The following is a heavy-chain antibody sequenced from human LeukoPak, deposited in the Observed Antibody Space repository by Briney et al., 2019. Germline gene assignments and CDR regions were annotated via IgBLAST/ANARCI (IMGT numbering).Heavy chain of an antibody. J-gene: IGHJ4*02. Sequence: SXXTXXXXAXHWVRQASGKGLEWVGRIRSKTNNYETAYAASVKGRFTISRXDSKNRAYLQMNRLKTEDKTVYXCSRHVMGGDYWGQGTLVTVSS. D-gene: IGHD1-26*01. CDR2: IRSKTNNYET. CDR3: SRHVMGGDY. CDR1: XXTXXXXA. V-gene: IGHV3-73*01.